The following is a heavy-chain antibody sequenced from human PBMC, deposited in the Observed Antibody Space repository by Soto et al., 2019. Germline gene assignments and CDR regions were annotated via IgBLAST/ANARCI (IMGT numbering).Heavy chain of an antibody. D-gene: IGHD3-9*01. CDR2: INPNGGGT. V-gene: IGHV1-46*01. CDR1: GYKFINHY. J-gene: IGHJ5*02. Sequence: ASVKVSCKASGYKFINHYIHWVRQAPGVGLEWMGIINPNGGGTDYAQKFQGRVTMTTDTYASTVHMELSSLRSEDTAVYYCAKKRYFDWSGVGNWFDPWGQGTLVTVSS. CDR3: AKKRYFDWSGVGNWFDP.